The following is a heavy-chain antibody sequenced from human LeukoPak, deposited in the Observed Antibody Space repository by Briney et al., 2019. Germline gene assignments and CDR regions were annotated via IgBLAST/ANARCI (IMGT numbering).Heavy chain of an antibody. J-gene: IGHJ4*02. D-gene: IGHD3-3*01. CDR3: ATTLSSDVWSGVGYYFDN. CDR1: GGTFSSYA. Sequence: ASVKVSCKASGGTFSSYATSWVRQAPGQGLEWMGGIFPVFGTPTSARKLQGRATITADESTSTAYMELSSLRSEDTAVYYCATTLSSDVWSGVGYYFDNWGQGTLVTVSS. CDR2: IFPVFGTP. V-gene: IGHV1-69*13.